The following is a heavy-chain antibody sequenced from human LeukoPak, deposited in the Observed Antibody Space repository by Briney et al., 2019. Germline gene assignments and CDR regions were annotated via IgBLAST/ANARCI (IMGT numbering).Heavy chain of an antibody. CDR1: GDSISNYY. Sequence: PSETLSLTCIVSGDSISNYYWTWIRQSAGKGLQWIGRINTSGNTNYNPYLKSRVTMSLDTSKSQFSLNLSSVTAADTAVYYCARERLGFRVDVWGKGTTVTVSS. CDR2: INTSGNT. D-gene: IGHD3-10*01. CDR3: ARERLGFRVDV. J-gene: IGHJ6*04. V-gene: IGHV4-4*07.